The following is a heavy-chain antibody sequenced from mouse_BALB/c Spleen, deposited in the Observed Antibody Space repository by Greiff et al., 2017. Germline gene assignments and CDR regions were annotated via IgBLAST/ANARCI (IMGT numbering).Heavy chain of an antibody. Sequence: VQLQQSGAELARPGASVKLSCKASGYTFTSYWMQWVKQRPGQGLEWIGAIYPGDGDTRYTQKFKGKATLTADKSSSTAYMQLSSLASEDSAVYYCASGGYWYFDVWGAGTTVTVSS. CDR3: ASGGYWYFDV. V-gene: IGHV1-87*01. J-gene: IGHJ1*01. CDR1: GYTFTSYW. CDR2: IYPGDGDT.